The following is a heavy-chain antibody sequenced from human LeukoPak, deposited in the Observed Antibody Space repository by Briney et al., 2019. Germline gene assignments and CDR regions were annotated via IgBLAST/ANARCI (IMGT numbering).Heavy chain of an antibody. Sequence: GGSLRLSCAASGFTFSNYWMSWVRQAPGKGLEWVANIKQDGSEKYYVDSVKGRSTISRDNAKNSLYLQMNSLRGEDTALYYCARIVRGIVMPQKAFDIWGQGTMVTVSS. CDR2: IKQDGSEK. V-gene: IGHV3-7*01. CDR1: GFTFSNYW. CDR3: ARIVRGIVMPQKAFDI. D-gene: IGHD3-22*01. J-gene: IGHJ3*02.